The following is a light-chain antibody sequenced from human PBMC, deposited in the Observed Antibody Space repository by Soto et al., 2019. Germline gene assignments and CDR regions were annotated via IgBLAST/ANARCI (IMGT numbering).Light chain of an antibody. J-gene: IGLJ2*01. Sequence: QSALAQPPSASGCPGQSVTISCTGTSSDVGGYKFVSWYQHHPGKAPKLMIYEVSKRPSGVPDRFSGSKAGNTASLTVSGLQAGDEADYYCSSYAGSNTVVFGGGTKLTVL. V-gene: IGLV2-8*01. CDR1: SSDVGGYKF. CDR2: EVS. CDR3: SSYAGSNTVV.